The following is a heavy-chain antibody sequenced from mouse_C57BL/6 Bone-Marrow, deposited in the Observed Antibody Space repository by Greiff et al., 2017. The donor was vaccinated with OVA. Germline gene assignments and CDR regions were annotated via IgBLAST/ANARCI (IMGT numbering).Heavy chain of an antibody. Sequence: VQLQQPGAELVRPGSSVKLSCKASGYTFTSYWMHWVKQRPIQGLEWIGNIDPSDSEPHYNQKFKDKATLTVDKSSSTAYMQLSSLTSEDSAVYYCAREEGYWGQGTTLTVSS. CDR3: AREEGY. J-gene: IGHJ2*01. CDR1: GYTFTSYW. V-gene: IGHV1-52*01. CDR2: IDPSDSEP.